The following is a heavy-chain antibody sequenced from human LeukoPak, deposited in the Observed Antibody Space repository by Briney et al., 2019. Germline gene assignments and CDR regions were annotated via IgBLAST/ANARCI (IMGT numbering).Heavy chain of an antibody. CDR3: ARDHRTGDYYFDY. Sequence: GGSLRLSCAASGFTFSDYFMSWIRQAPGKGLEWISYISSSGKTIYHTNSVEGRFTISRDDAKNSLYLQMHSLRAEDTAVYYCARDHRTGDYYFDYWGQGTLVTVSS. CDR2: ISSSGKTI. V-gene: IGHV3-11*01. CDR1: GFTFSDYF. D-gene: IGHD7-27*01. J-gene: IGHJ4*02.